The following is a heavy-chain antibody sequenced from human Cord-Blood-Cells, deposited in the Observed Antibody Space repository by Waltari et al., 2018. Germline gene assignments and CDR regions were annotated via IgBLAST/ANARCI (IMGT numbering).Heavy chain of an antibody. J-gene: IGHJ2*01. CDR2: INHSGST. V-gene: IGHV4-34*01. CDR3: ARGPSRGYFDL. CDR1: GGSFSGYY. Sequence: QVQLQQWGAGLLKPSETLSLTCAVYGGSFSGYYWSWVRQPPGKGLEWIGEINHSGSTNYNPSLTSRVTISVDTSKNQFSLKLSSVTAADTAVYYCARGPSRGYFDLWGRGTLVTVSS.